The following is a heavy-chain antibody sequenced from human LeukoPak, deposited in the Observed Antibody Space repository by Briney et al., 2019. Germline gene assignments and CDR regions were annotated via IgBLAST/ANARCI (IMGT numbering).Heavy chain of an antibody. J-gene: IGHJ4*02. V-gene: IGHV3-11*01. CDR1: GFTFSDYY. D-gene: IGHD3-10*01. CDR2: ISSGGTTI. CDR3: TRSGSELDY. Sequence: GGSLRLSCAASGFTFSDYYMSWIRQAPGKGLEWVSCISSGGTTIYSADSVKGRFTVSGDNAKNSLHLQMNSLRAEDTAMYYCTRSGSELDYWGQGTLVTVSS.